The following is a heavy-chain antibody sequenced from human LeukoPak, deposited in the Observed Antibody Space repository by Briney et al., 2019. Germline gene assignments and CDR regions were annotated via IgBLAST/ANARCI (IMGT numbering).Heavy chain of an antibody. V-gene: IGHV3-21*04. CDR2: ISSSSSYI. D-gene: IGHD6-19*01. CDR1: GFTFSSYS. Sequence: GGSLRLSCAASGFTFSSYSMNWVRQAPGKGLEWVSSISSSSSYIYYADSVKGRFTISRDNSKNTLYLQMNSLRAEDTAVYYCAKGAGIVVPGTILHWGQGILVIVSS. CDR3: AKGAGIVVPGTILH. J-gene: IGHJ4*02.